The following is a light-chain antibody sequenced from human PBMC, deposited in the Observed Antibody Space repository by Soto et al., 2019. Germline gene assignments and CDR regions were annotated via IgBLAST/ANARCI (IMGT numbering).Light chain of an antibody. J-gene: IGKJ5*01. CDR2: GAS. Sequence: EIVMTQSPATLSVPPGDRATLSCRASESVRSNLAWYQQKPGQAPRLLIHGASIRAADIPDRFSGSGSGTEFTLTISTLQSEDFPVYYCQQYYDWPTITFGQGTRLE. CDR1: ESVRSN. V-gene: IGKV3-15*01. CDR3: QQYYDWPTIT.